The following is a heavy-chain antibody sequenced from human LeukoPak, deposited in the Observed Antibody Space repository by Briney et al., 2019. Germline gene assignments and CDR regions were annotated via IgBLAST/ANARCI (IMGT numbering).Heavy chain of an antibody. V-gene: IGHV3-30-3*01. CDR1: GFTFSSYA. CDR2: ISYDGSNK. Sequence: GGSLRLSCAASGFTFSSYAMHRVRQAPGKGLEWVAVISYDGSNKYYADSAKGRFTISRDNSKNTLYLQMNSLRAEDTAVYYCASSSSWLPSDYWGQGTLVTVSS. CDR3: ASSSSWLPSDY. J-gene: IGHJ4*02. D-gene: IGHD6-13*01.